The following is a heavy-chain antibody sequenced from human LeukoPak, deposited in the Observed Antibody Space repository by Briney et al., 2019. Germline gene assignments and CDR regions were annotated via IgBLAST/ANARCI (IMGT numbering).Heavy chain of an antibody. V-gene: IGHV3-23*01. Sequence: GGSLRLSCAASGFRSTSNAMTWVRQPPGKGLEWVSSISGSGDATYYADSVKGRFTISRDNSMLYLQLNSLRAEDTAIYYCAKDAGSCVGGFCFYFDSWGQGALATVSS. CDR3: AKDAGSCVGGFCFYFDS. J-gene: IGHJ4*02. D-gene: IGHD4-23*01. CDR1: GFRSTSNA. CDR2: ISGSGDAT.